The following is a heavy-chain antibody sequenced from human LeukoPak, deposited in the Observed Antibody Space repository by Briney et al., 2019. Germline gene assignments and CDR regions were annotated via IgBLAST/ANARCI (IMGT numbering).Heavy chain of an antibody. CDR3: AKRDQSPIVVVVAGGFDY. CDR2: ISANGGNT. D-gene: IGHD2-15*01. Sequence: GGSLRLSCAASGFTFSSYAMHWVRQAPGRGLEYVSAISANGGNTYYANSVKGRFTVSRDNSKNTLYLQMGSLRAEDMAVYYCAKRDQSPIVVVVAGGFDYWGQGTLVTVSS. CDR1: GFTFSSYA. V-gene: IGHV3-64*01. J-gene: IGHJ4*02.